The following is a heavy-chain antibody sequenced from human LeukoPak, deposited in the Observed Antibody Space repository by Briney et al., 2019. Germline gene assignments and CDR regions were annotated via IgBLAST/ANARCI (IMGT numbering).Heavy chain of an antibody. Sequence: PSETLSLTCTVSGYSISSGYYWGWIRQPPGKGLEWIGSIYHSGSTYYNPSLKSRVTISVDTSKNQFSLKLSSVTAADTAVYYCARWDIVDPFDPWGQGTQVTVSS. CDR2: IYHSGST. CDR1: GYSISSGYY. CDR3: ARWDIVDPFDP. V-gene: IGHV4-38-2*02. D-gene: IGHD2-15*01. J-gene: IGHJ5*02.